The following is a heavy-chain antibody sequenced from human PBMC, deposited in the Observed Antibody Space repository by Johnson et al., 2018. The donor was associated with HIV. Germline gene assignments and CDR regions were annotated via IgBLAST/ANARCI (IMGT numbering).Heavy chain of an antibody. Sequence: VQLVESGGGLIQPGGSLRLSCAASGFTVSSNYMSWVRQAPGKGLEWVSVIYSGGSTYYADSVKGRFTISRDNSKNTLYLQMNSLRAEETAVYYCARGSIAAHDAFDIWGQGTMVTVSS. J-gene: IGHJ3*02. V-gene: IGHV3-53*01. CDR3: ARGSIAAHDAFDI. D-gene: IGHD6-6*01. CDR1: GFTVSSNY. CDR2: IYSGGST.